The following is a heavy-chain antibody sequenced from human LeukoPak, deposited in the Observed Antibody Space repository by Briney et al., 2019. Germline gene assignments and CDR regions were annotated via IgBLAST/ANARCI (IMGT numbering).Heavy chain of an antibody. CDR2: LYSSGGT. J-gene: IGHJ3*02. Sequence: GGSLRLSCAASGFAVSNNYMNWVRQTPGKGLEWVSVLYSSGGTSYSDSVKGRFTISRDDSKNSLFLHMNNLRAEDTALYYCARDGPKTRRVRGLLDAFDMWGQGTMVTVSS. D-gene: IGHD3-10*01. V-gene: IGHV3-53*01. CDR3: ARDGPKTRRVRGLLDAFDM. CDR1: GFAVSNNY.